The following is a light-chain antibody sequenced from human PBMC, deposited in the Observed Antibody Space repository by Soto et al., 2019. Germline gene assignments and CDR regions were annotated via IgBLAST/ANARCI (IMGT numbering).Light chain of an antibody. CDR2: GAS. J-gene: IGKJ4*01. CDR1: QSVSSSY. V-gene: IGKV3-20*01. CDR3: QQYGSSPA. Sequence: EIVLTQSPGTLSLSPGERATLSCRASQSVSSSYLAWYQQKPGQAPRLLIYGASSRATGIPDRFSGSGSGTDFTLTISRVEPDDFAVYYCQQYGSSPAFGGGTKVEIK.